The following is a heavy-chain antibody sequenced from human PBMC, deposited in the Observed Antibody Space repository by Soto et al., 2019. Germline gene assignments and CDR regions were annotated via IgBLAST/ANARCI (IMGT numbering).Heavy chain of an antibody. Sequence: QVQLVESGGGVVQPGRSLRLSCAASGFTFTSYAMHWVRQAPGKGLEWVAVISDDGSNKYYADSVKGRFTISSDNSKNTLYLQMNSLRAEDRAVYYCARDARDGYNLYFDYWGQGTLVTVSS. D-gene: IGHD5-12*01. J-gene: IGHJ4*02. CDR3: ARDARDGYNLYFDY. CDR1: GFTFTSYA. V-gene: IGHV3-30-3*01. CDR2: ISDDGSNK.